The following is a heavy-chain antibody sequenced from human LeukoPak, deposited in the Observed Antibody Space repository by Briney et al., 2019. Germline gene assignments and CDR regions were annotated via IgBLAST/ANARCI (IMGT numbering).Heavy chain of an antibody. V-gene: IGHV4-59*01. Sequence: SETLSLTCTVSGGSISSYYWSWIRQPPGKRLEWIGYIYYSGSTNYNPSLKSRVTISVDTSKNQFSLKLSSVTAADTAMYYCAREYCTRTSCYFDYWGQGTLVTVSS. CDR2: IYYSGST. CDR1: GGSISSYY. D-gene: IGHD2-2*01. J-gene: IGHJ4*02. CDR3: AREYCTRTSCYFDY.